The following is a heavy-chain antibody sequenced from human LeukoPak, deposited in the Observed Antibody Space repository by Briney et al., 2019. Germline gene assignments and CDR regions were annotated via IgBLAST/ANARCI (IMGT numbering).Heavy chain of an antibody. CDR3: ARLVWSGSYYFDY. J-gene: IGHJ4*02. Sequence: SGGSLRLSCAASRFTFSTYGMHWVRQAPGKGLEWVANIKHDGSEKYYLDSVKGRFSISRDNAKNSLYLQMNSLRAEDTAVYYCARLVWSGSYYFDYWGQGTLVTVSS. CDR1: RFTFSTYG. V-gene: IGHV3-7*01. D-gene: IGHD1-26*01. CDR2: IKHDGSEK.